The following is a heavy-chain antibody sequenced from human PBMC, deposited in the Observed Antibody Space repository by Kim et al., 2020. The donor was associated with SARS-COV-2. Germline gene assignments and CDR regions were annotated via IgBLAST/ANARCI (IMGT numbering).Heavy chain of an antibody. Sequence: SETLSLTCAVYGGSFSGYYWSWIRQPPGKGLEWIGEINHSGSTNYNPSLKSRVTISVDTSKNQFSLKLSSVTAADTAVYYCARGGKSEMATLSLDYWGQGTLVTVSS. D-gene: IGHD5-12*01. V-gene: IGHV4-34*01. CDR3: ARGGKSEMATLSLDY. CDR2: INHSGST. CDR1: GGSFSGYY. J-gene: IGHJ4*02.